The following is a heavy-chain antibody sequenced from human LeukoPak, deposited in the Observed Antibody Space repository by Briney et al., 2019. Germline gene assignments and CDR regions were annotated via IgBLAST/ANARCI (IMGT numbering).Heavy chain of an antibody. CDR2: ISSSSSYI. J-gene: IGHJ5*02. Sequence: GGSLRLSCAASGFTFSSYSMNWVRQAPGKGLEWVSSISSSSSYIYYADSVKGRFTISRDNAKNSLYLQMNSLRAEDTAVYYCARDMSRDYYDSSGRPNWFDPWGQGTLVTVSS. CDR1: GFTFSSYS. CDR3: ARDMSRDYYDSSGRPNWFDP. V-gene: IGHV3-21*01. D-gene: IGHD3-22*01.